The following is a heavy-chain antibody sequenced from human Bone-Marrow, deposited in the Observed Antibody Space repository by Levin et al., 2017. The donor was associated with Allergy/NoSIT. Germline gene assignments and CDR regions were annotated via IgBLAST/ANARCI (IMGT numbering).Heavy chain of an antibody. CDR1: GGSIINGGYS. Sequence: SSETLSLTCAVSGGSIINGGYSWNWIRQPPGKGLEWIGYIYHTGSTYYHPSLKSRVTISVDMSENQFSLKLSSVTAADTAVYYCARANDGALDYWGQGTLVTVSS. CDR3: ARANDGALDY. J-gene: IGHJ4*02. D-gene: IGHD1-1*01. V-gene: IGHV4-30-2*01. CDR2: IYHTGST.